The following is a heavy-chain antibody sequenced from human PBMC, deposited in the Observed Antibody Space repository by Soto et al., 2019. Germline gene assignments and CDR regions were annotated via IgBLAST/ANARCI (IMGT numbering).Heavy chain of an antibody. CDR1: GGSVTSDSHY. V-gene: IGHV4-39*01. J-gene: IGHJ4*02. Sequence: SETLSLTCTVSGGSVTSDSHYWSWIRQPPGKGLEWIGYRHYSGSTYYNPSLKSRVTISVDTSKNQFSLKLSSVTAADTAVYYCARRYYYDSSGYYGYWGQGTLVTVSS. CDR2: RHYSGST. CDR3: ARRYYYDSSGYYGY. D-gene: IGHD3-22*01.